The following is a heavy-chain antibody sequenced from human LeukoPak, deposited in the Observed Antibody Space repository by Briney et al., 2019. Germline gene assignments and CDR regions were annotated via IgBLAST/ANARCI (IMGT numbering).Heavy chain of an antibody. CDR2: IYYSGST. V-gene: IGHV4-59*08. D-gene: IGHD3-22*01. CDR3: ARLYYYDSSAAFDI. J-gene: IGHJ3*02. CDR1: GGSTSSYY. Sequence: SETLSLTCTVSGGSTSSYYWSWIRQPPGKGLEWIGYIYYSGSTNYNPSLKSRVTISVDTSKNQFSLKLSSVTAADTAVYYCARLYYYDSSAAFDIWGQGTMVTVSS.